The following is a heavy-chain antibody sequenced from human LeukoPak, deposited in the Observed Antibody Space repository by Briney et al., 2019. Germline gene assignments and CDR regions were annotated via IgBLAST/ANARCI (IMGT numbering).Heavy chain of an antibody. CDR1: GYTFTSYG. CDR2: GSAFNGNT. D-gene: IGHD3-16*01. CDR3: GRGGLTFDY. J-gene: IGHJ4*02. V-gene: IGHV1-18*01. Sequence: AAVQVSCPASGYTFTSYGISWVGPAPGQGLEWMGWGSAFNGNTNYAQKLPGRVTTTTDTSTSTAYMAMRSPRSDATAVYYGGRGGLTFDYWGQGTPVTVSS.